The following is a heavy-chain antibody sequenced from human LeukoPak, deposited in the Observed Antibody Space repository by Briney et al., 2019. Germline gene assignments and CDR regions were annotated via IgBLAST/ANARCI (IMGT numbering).Heavy chain of an antibody. J-gene: IGHJ4*02. CDR1: GFTFSDYY. CDR2: IKQDGSVK. Sequence: QPGGSLRLSCAASGFTFSDYYMSWIRQAPGKGLEWVANIKQDGSVKYYVDSVKGRFTISRDNAKNSLYLQMNSLRAEDTAVYYCASPGSVGDTGMPDYWGQGTLVTVSS. CDR3: ASPGSVGDTGMPDY. V-gene: IGHV3-7*01. D-gene: IGHD5-18*01.